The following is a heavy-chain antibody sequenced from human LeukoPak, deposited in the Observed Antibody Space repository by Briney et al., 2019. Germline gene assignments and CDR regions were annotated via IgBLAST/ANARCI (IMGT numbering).Heavy chain of an antibody. J-gene: IGHJ4*02. D-gene: IGHD3-10*01. Sequence: TGGSLRLSCAASGFTFDDYGMSWVRHAPGKGLEWVSGINWNGGSTVYADSVKGRFTISRDNAKNSLYLQMNSLRAEDTALYYCAREWFGELGSYDYWGQGTLVTVSS. CDR1: GFTFDDYG. CDR2: INWNGGST. V-gene: IGHV3-20*04. CDR3: AREWFGELGSYDY.